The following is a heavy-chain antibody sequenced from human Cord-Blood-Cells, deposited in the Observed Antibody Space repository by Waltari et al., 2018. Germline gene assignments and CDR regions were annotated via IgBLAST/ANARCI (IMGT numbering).Heavy chain of an antibody. CDR2: NNPNSGGT. CDR3: ARDVVDCSGGSCYGWFDP. Sequence: QVQLVQSGAEVKKPGASVKVSCKASGYTFTGYYMHWVRQAPGQALEWMEWNNPNSGGTNYAQEFQGWVTMTRDTSISTAYMELSRLRSDDTAVYYCARDVVDCSGGSCYGWFDPWGQGTLVTVSS. CDR1: GYTFTGYY. V-gene: IGHV1-2*04. J-gene: IGHJ5*02. D-gene: IGHD2-15*01.